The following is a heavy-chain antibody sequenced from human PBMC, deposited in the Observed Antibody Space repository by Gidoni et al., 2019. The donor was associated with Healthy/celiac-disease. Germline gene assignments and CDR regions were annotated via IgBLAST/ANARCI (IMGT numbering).Heavy chain of an antibody. CDR3: AKDLYGAYYYDSSGYLLDY. J-gene: IGHJ4*02. D-gene: IGHD3-22*01. V-gene: IGHV3-23*04. CDR1: GFTFSSSA. Sequence: EVQLVESGGGLVQPGGSLRLSCAASGFTFSSSAMSWVRQAPGKGLEWVSAISGSGGSTYYADSVKGRFTISRDNSKNTLYLQMNSLRAEDTAVYYCAKDLYGAYYYDSSGYLLDYWGQGTLVTVSS. CDR2: ISGSGGST.